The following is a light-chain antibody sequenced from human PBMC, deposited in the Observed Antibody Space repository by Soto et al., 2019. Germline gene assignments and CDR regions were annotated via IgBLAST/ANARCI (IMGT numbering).Light chain of an antibody. CDR2: DAS. V-gene: IGKV3D-15*01. J-gene: IGKJ5*01. CDR1: QSVRSN. CDR3: QQYKNWPTIT. Sequence: EIVMTQSPATLSMSARERATLSCMARQSVRSNLAWYQQKPRQAPRLLIYDASTRATGIPARFSGSGSGTEFILTISSLQSEDFGVYYCQQYKNWPTITFGQGTRLEIK.